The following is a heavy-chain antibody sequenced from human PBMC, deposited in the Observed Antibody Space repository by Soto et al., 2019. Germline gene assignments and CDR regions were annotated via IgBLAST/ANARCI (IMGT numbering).Heavy chain of an antibody. J-gene: IGHJ6*02. D-gene: IGHD2-15*01. Sequence: GGSLRLSCAASGFTFSSYAMSWVRQAPGKGLEWVSAISGSGGSTYYADSVKGRFTISRDNSKNTLYLQMNSLRAEDTAVYYCAKGGAGYCSGGSCYTHYGMDVWGQGTTVTSP. V-gene: IGHV3-23*01. CDR2: ISGSGGST. CDR3: AKGGAGYCSGGSCYTHYGMDV. CDR1: GFTFSSYA.